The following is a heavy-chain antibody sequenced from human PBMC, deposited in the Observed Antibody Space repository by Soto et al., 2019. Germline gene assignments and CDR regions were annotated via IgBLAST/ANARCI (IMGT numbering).Heavy chain of an antibody. J-gene: IGHJ6*02. Sequence: SETLSLTCTVSGGSIRSLYWTWIRQSPGKALEWIGYIHSSGTTLYNPYLRSRVSISIDTSKRQISLRLSSVTAADTALYYCALSDDIEQYEIGLDARGPATKVSVS. CDR2: IHSSGTT. CDR3: ALSDDIEQYEIGLDA. CDR1: GGSIRSLY. V-gene: IGHV4-4*08. D-gene: IGHD3-16*02.